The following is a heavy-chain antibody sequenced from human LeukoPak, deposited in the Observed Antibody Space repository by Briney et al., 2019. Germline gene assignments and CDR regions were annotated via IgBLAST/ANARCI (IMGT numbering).Heavy chain of an antibody. J-gene: IGHJ6*03. V-gene: IGHV5-51*01. CDR2: IYPGDSDT. Sequence: GESLKISYKGSGYSFTSYWIGWVRQMPGKGLEWMGIIYPGDSDTRYSPSFQGQVTISADKSISTAYLQWSSLKASDTAMYYCARQTVSEYYYYYYMDVWGKGTTVTVSS. CDR1: GYSFTSYW. CDR3: ARQTVSEYYYYYYMDV. D-gene: IGHD4-11*01.